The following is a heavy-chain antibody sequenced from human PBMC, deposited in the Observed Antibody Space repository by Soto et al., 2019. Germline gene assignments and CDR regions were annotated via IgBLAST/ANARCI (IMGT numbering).Heavy chain of an antibody. D-gene: IGHD3-10*01. V-gene: IGHV3-23*01. CDR1: GFTFSSYA. Sequence: LRLSCAASGFTFSSYAMSWVRQAPGKGLEWVSAISGSGGSTYYADSVKGRFTISRDNSKNTLYLQMNSLRAEDTAVYYCAKVAPSFAMVRGVPPYFDYWGQGTLVTVSS. J-gene: IGHJ4*02. CDR3: AKVAPSFAMVRGVPPYFDY. CDR2: ISGSGGST.